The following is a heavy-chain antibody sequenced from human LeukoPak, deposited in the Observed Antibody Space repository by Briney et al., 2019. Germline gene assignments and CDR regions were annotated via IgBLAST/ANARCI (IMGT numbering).Heavy chain of an antibody. CDR2: IFFSGST. CDR1: GGSIKNNY. CDR3: ARDVPRGTGYMDV. V-gene: IGHV4-59*01. J-gene: IGHJ6*03. Sequence: PSETLSLTCTVSGGSIKNNYWTWIRHPPGKELEWIGYIFFSGSTSSNPSLKSRVTISVYTSKNQFSLRLKYVTAAGTAVYYCARDVPRGTGYMDVWGKGTTVTVSS. D-gene: IGHD3-10*01.